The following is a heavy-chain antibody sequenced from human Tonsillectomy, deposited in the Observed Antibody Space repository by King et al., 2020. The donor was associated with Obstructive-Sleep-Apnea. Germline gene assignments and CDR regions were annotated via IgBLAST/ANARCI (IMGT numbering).Heavy chain of an antibody. J-gene: IGHJ6*02. V-gene: IGHV3-30*04. Sequence: VQLVESGGGVGQPGRSLRLSCAASGFTFRSYAMHWVRQGPGKGLEWLAVISYDGREKFYADSVKGLTISRDNSENTLYLQMNSLRPDDTAVYYCARDHGLYARDCMDVWGQGTTVTVSS. CDR3: ARDHGLYARDCMDV. CDR2: ISYDGREK. D-gene: IGHD2-8*01. CDR1: GFTFRSYA.